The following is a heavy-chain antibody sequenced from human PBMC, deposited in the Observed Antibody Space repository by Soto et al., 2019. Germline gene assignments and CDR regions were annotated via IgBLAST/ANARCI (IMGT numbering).Heavy chain of an antibody. D-gene: IGHD3-22*01. Sequence: GGSLRLSCASSGFTFSSYAMHWVRQAPGKGLEYVSAISSNGGSTYYANSVKGRFTISRDNSKNTLYLQMGSLRAEDMAVYYCARSPYYYDSSGYMQYYLDYWGQGTLVTVSS. CDR1: GFTFSSYA. J-gene: IGHJ4*02. CDR3: ARSPYYYDSSGYMQYYLDY. V-gene: IGHV3-64*01. CDR2: ISSNGGST.